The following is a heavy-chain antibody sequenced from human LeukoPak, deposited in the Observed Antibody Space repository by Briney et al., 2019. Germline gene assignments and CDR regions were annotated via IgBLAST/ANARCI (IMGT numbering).Heavy chain of an antibody. J-gene: IGHJ6*03. Sequence: PSETLSLTCTVSGDSISSSYWSWIRQPPGKGLEWIGHIYYSGSTNYNPSLKSRVTISVDTSKNQFSLKMNSVTAADTAVYYCAREYSYGSYYYYMDVWGKGTTVTVSS. CDR3: AREYSYGSYYYYMDV. CDR2: IYYSGST. D-gene: IGHD5-18*01. CDR1: GDSISSSY. V-gene: IGHV4-59*01.